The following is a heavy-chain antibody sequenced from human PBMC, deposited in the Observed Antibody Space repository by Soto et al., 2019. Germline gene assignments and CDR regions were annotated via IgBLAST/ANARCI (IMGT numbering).Heavy chain of an antibody. Sequence: QLVQSGAEVKKPGASVKVSCKASGYTFSTYGISWARQAPGQGLEWMGWISPSTGDTNYAQKLQGRVTMTRDTSTSTAYMELRNLRSDDTAVYYCARASHYYNSSGYAVSDYWGQGTPVTVSS. V-gene: IGHV1-18*01. CDR2: ISPSTGDT. CDR3: ARASHYYNSSGYAVSDY. D-gene: IGHD3-22*01. J-gene: IGHJ4*02. CDR1: GYTFSTYG.